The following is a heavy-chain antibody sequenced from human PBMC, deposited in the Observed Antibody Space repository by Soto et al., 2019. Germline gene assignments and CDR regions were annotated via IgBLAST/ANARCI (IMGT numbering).Heavy chain of an antibody. J-gene: IGHJ4*02. CDR1: GVNFISSW. CDR2: INYDGSST. CDR3: ARSVRSTTSCPY. Sequence: GGSLRLSCTASGVNFISSWMHWVRQAPGKGLVWVSRINYDGSSTTYADSVKGRFTISRDNAKNTLYLQMNSLRVEDTAVYYCARSVRSTTSCPYWGQGTLVTVSS. D-gene: IGHD1-26*01. V-gene: IGHV3-74*01.